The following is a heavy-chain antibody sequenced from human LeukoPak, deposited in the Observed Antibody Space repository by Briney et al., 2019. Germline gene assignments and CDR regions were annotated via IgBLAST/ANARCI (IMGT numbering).Heavy chain of an antibody. V-gene: IGHV1-69-2*01. CDR2: VDPEDGET. Sequence: ASVKVSCKASGYTFTDYYMHWVQQAPGKGLEWMGLVDPEDGETIYAEKFQGRVTITADTSTDTAYMELSSLRSEDTAVYYCARESELGYCSSTSCLDPWGQGTLVTVSS. D-gene: IGHD2-2*01. J-gene: IGHJ5*02. CDR1: GYTFTDYY. CDR3: ARESELGYCSSTSCLDP.